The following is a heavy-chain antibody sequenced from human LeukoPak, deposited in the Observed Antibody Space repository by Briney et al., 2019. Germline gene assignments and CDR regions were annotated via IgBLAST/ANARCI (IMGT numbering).Heavy chain of an antibody. CDR2: INHSGST. CDR1: GGSFSGYY. D-gene: IGHD2-2*01. V-gene: IGHV4-34*01. Sequence: PSETLSLTCAVYGGSFSGYYWSWIRQPPGKGLEWIGEINHSGSTNYNPSLKSRVTISVDTSKNQFSLKLSSVTAADTAVYYCASLGYCSSTSCYLSDYWGQGTLVTVSS. CDR3: ASLGYCSSTSCYLSDY. J-gene: IGHJ4*02.